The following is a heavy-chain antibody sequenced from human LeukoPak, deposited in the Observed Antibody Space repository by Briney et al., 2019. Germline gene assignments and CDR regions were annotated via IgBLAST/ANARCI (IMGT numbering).Heavy chain of an antibody. CDR2: ISSNGGST. D-gene: IGHD6-13*01. CDR1: GFTFSSSS. J-gene: IGHJ4*02. Sequence: GGSLRLSCAASGFTFSSSSMHWVRPAPGKGLEYVSAISSNGGSTYYANSVKGRFTISRDNSKNTLYLQMGSLRAEDMAVYYCARDRGSSSWYGGFDYWGQGTLVTVSS. V-gene: IGHV3-64*01. CDR3: ARDRGSSSWYGGFDY.